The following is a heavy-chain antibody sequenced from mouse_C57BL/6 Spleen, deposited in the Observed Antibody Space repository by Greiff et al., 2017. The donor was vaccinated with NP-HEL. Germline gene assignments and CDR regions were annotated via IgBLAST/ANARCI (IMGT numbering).Heavy chain of an antibody. V-gene: IGHV1-82*01. CDR2: IYPGDGDT. CDR1: GYAFSSSW. CDR3: ARYGSCYVDY. Sequence: VKLMGSGPELVKPGASVKISCKASGYAFSSSWMNWVKQRPGKGLEWIGRIYPGDGDTNYNGKFKGKATLTADTSSSTAYMQRSSLTSEDSAVYFCARYGSCYVDYWGQGTTLTVSS. J-gene: IGHJ2*01. D-gene: IGHD1-1*01.